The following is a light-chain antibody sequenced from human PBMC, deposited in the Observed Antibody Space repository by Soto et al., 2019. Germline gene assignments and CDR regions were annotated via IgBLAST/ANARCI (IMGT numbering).Light chain of an antibody. V-gene: IGKV3-11*01. CDR1: QSVGTY. J-gene: IGKJ2*01. CDR2: DAS. CDR3: QQRYNWPNT. Sequence: EIVLTQSPATLSLSPGERATLSCRTSQSVGTYLAWYQHNPGQAPRLLIYDASNRATGIPARFSGSGSGTDLTLTISSLEPEDFAVYYCQQRYNWPNTFGQGTKLEIK.